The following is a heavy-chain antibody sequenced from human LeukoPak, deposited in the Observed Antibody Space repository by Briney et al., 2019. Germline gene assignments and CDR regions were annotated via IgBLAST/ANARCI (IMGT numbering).Heavy chain of an antibody. V-gene: IGHV3-21*01. CDR2: ISSSSSYI. J-gene: IGHJ6*03. Sequence: KPGGSLRLSCAASGFTFSSYSMNWVRQAPGKGLEWVPSISSSSSYIYYADSVKGRFTISRGNAKNSLYLQMNSLRAEDTAVYYCARGGTTAYYYYYYMDVWGKGTTVTVSS. CDR1: GFTFSSYS. D-gene: IGHD1-26*01. CDR3: ARGGTTAYYYYYYMDV.